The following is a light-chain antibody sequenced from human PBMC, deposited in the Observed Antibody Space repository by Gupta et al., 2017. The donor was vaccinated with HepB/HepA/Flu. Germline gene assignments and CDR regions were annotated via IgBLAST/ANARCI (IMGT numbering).Light chain of an antibody. V-gene: IGLV3-21*03. CDR1: NIESNS. CDR2: DNS. Sequence: YLRTPPPSLSVSPGTPATITCGGSNIESNSVHWYQQRPGQAPVLVIFDNSDRPAGIPGRFSGSNSGNTATLAISRLEAEDEADYYCAVWDSSRSHVVFGGGTKLAVL. J-gene: IGLJ2*01. CDR3: AVWDSSRSHVV.